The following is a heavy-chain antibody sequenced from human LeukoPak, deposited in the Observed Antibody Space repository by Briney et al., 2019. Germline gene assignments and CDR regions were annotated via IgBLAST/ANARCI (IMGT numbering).Heavy chain of an antibody. CDR3: ARDGEMATIYYYYYYMDV. V-gene: IGHV3-30-3*01. J-gene: IGHJ6*03. D-gene: IGHD5-24*01. CDR2: ISYDGSNK. Sequence: PGRSLRLSCAASGFTFSSSAMHWVRQAPGKGLEWVAVISYDGSNKYYADSGKGRLPISRDNSKNTPYLQKNSLRAEDTAVYYCARDGEMATIYYYYYYMDVWGKGTTVTVSS. CDR1: GFTFSSSA.